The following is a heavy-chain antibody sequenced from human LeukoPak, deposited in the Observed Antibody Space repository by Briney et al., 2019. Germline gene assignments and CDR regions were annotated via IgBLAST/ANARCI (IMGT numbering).Heavy chain of an antibody. Sequence: GGSLRLSCAASGFTFDDYAMHWLRQAPGKGLEWVALISWDGGSTYYADSVKGRFTISRDNSKTSLYLQMNSLRAEDTALYYCAKDVGSGSYYKGNWFDPWGQGTLVTVSS. J-gene: IGHJ5*02. V-gene: IGHV3-43D*04. CDR1: GFTFDDYA. D-gene: IGHD3-10*01. CDR3: AKDVGSGSYYKGNWFDP. CDR2: ISWDGGST.